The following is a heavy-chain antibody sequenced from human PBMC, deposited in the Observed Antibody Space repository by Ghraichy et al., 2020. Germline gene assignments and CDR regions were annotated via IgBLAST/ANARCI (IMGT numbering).Heavy chain of an antibody. J-gene: IGHJ4*02. CDR1: GYTFTSYG. Sequence: ASVKVSCKASGYTFTSYGISWVRQAPGQGLEWMGWISAYNGNTNYAQKLQGRVTMTTDTSTSTAYMELRSLRSDDTAVYYCARVYYYDSRGVSQGMDYWGQGTLVTVSS. D-gene: IGHD3-22*01. V-gene: IGHV1-18*01. CDR2: ISAYNGNT. CDR3: ARVYYYDSRGVSQGMDY.